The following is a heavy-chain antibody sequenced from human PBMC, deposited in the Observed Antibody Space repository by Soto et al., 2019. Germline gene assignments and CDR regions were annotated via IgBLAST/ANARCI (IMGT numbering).Heavy chain of an antibody. D-gene: IGHD2-15*01. CDR1: GFTFTSSA. Sequence: QMQLVQSGPEVKKPGTSVKVSCKASGFTFTSSAMQWVRQARGQRLEWIGWIVVGSGNTNYAQKFQERVTITRDMSTSTAYMELSSLRSEDTAVYYCVADGGYCSGGSCYSEPVVDYWGQGTLVTVSS. CDR3: VADGGYCSGGSCYSEPVVDY. CDR2: IVVGSGNT. V-gene: IGHV1-58*02. J-gene: IGHJ4*02.